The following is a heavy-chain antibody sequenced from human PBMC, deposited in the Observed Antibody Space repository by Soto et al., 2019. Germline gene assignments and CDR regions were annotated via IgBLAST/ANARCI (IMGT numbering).Heavy chain of an antibody. CDR2: IIPIFGTA. CDR3: ARVGYCTNGVCYRNHYYYGRDV. V-gene: IGHV1-69*13. CDR1: GGTFSSYA. D-gene: IGHD2-8*01. Sequence: SVKVSCKASGGTFSSYAISGVRQAPGQGLEWMGGIIPIFGTANYAQKFQGRVTITADESTSTAYMELSSLRSEDTAVYYSARVGYCTNGVCYRNHYYYGRDVWGQGTTVTVSS. J-gene: IGHJ6*02.